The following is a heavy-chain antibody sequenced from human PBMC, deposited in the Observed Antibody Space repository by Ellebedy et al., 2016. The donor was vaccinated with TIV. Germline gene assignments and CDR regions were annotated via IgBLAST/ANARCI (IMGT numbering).Heavy chain of an antibody. CDR2: INPSGGST. V-gene: IGHV1-46*01. Sequence: ASVKVSXXASGYTFTSYYMHWVRQAPGQGLEWMGIINPSGGSTSYAQKFQGRVTMTRDTSTSTVYMELSSLRSEDTAVYYCARSYYGSASLYDYYYAMDVWGQGTTVTVSS. CDR3: ARSYYGSASLYDYYYAMDV. D-gene: IGHD3-10*01. J-gene: IGHJ6*02. CDR1: GYTFTSYY.